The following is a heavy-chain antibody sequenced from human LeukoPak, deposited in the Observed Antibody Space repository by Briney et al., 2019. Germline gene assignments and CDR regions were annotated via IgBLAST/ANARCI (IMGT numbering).Heavy chain of an antibody. D-gene: IGHD3-16*01. CDR1: GGSISSYY. Sequence: SETLSLTCTVSGGSISSYYWSWVRQPPGKGLEWIGYIYYSGSTNYNPSLKSRVTISVDTSKNQFSLKLSSVTAADTAVYYCATGGGYDTDFDYWGQGTLVTVSS. CDR3: ATGGGYDTDFDY. V-gene: IGHV4-59*01. CDR2: IYYSGST. J-gene: IGHJ4*02.